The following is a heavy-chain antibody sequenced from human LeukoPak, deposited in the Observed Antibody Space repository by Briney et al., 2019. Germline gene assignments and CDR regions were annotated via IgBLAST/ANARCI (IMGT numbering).Heavy chain of an antibody. V-gene: IGHV1-69*05. D-gene: IGHD3-16*01. Sequence: SVKVSCKASGGTFSSYAISWVRQAPGQGLEWMGGIIPIFGTANYAQKLQGRVTMTRDTSTSTVYMELSSLRSEDTAMYYCAREGGYWGQGTLVTVSS. CDR1: GGTFSSYA. CDR3: AREGGY. CDR2: IIPIFGTA. J-gene: IGHJ4*02.